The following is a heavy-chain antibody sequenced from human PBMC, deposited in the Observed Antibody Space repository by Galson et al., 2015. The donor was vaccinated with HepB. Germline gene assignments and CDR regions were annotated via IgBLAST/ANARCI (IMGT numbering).Heavy chain of an antibody. D-gene: IGHD6-25*01. CDR1: GFTFSDSY. CDR2: SSTTKSRYSSSSYT. CDR3: VRGGREPY. Sequence: SLRLSCAASGFTFSDSYMSWIRQAPGKGPEWISYSSTTKSRYSSSSYTKYADSVKGRFTSSRDNAKTSLYLQMNSLRVEDTAVYFCVRGGREPYWGQGTLVTGTS. V-gene: IGHV3-11*06. J-gene: IGHJ4*02.